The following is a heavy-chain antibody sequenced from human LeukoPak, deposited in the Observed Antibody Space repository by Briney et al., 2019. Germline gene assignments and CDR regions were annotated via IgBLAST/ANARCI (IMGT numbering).Heavy chain of an antibody. D-gene: IGHD2-8*02. V-gene: IGHV4-59*08. Sequence: SETLSLTCTVSGGSISSYYWSWIRQPPGKGLEWIGYIYYSGSTNYNPSLKSQVTISVDTSKNQFSLKLSSVTAADTAVYYCASSAPGGQVLFDYWGQGTLVTVSS. J-gene: IGHJ4*02. CDR3: ASSAPGGQVLFDY. CDR2: IYYSGST. CDR1: GGSISSYY.